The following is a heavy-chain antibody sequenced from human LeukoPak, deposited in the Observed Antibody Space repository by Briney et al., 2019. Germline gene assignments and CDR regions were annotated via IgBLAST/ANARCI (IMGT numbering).Heavy chain of an antibody. CDR2: SSSSGTI. Sequence: GGSLRLSCTASGFIFTDYYMTWLRQPPGKGLEFVSYSSSSGTIEYADSVRGRFTISRDNAANSLSLHMNSLRAEDTAVYYCAREVVGLLYRENYGMDVWGQGTTVTVSS. CDR3: AREVVGLLYRENYGMDV. J-gene: IGHJ6*02. CDR1: GFIFTDYY. V-gene: IGHV3-69-1*01. D-gene: IGHD2-2*02.